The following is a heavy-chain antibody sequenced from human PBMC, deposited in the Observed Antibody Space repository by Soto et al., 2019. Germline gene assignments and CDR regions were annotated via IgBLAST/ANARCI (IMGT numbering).Heavy chain of an antibody. Sequence: EVQLLESGGGLVQPGGSLRLSCAASGFTFSSYAMSWVRQAPGKGLEWVSAISGSGGSTYYADSVKGRFTISRDNSKNTLYLQMNSLRAKDTAVYYCAKQARYCSSTSCYTNLWGRGTLVTVSS. D-gene: IGHD2-2*02. J-gene: IGHJ2*01. CDR3: AKQARYCSSTSCYTNL. CDR1: GFTFSSYA. V-gene: IGHV3-23*01. CDR2: ISGSGGST.